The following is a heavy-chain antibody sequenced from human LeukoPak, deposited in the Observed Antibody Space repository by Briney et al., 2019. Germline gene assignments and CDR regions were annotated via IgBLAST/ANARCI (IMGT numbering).Heavy chain of an antibody. V-gene: IGHV4-31*03. CDR2: IYYSGST. J-gene: IGHJ6*04. Sequence: PPQTLSLTCTVSGGSISSGGYYWSWIRQHPGKGLEWIGYIYYSGSTYYNPSLKSRVTISVDTSKNQFSLKLSSVTAADTAVYYCARDNVPDCSSTSCYYYGMDVWGKGTTVTVSS. CDR1: GGSISSGGYY. D-gene: IGHD2-2*01. CDR3: ARDNVPDCSSTSCYYYGMDV.